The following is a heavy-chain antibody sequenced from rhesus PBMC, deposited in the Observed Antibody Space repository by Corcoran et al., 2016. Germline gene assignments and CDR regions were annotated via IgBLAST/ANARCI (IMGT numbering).Heavy chain of an antibody. CDR3: ARELTSSWNNDRFDV. D-gene: IGHD1-20*01. CDR1: GASISSNY. V-gene: IGHV4S2*01. Sequence: QVQLQESGPGLVKPSETLPLTCAVSGASISSNYWSWIRQAPGKGLEWIGRIYGSGGSTDYNPTLKSRVTISIATAKNQFSRKLSSVTAADTAVYYCARELTSSWNNDRFDVWGPGVLVTVSS. CDR2: IYGSGGST. J-gene: IGHJ5-1*01.